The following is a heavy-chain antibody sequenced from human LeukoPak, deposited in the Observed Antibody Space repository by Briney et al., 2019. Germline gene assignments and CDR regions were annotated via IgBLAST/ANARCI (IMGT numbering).Heavy chain of an antibody. CDR1: GFTFSSYA. CDR3: ARAGYCSSPRCSYLDR. J-gene: IGHJ4*02. D-gene: IGHD2-2*01. Sequence: PGRSLRLSCAASGFTFSSYAMHWVRQAPGKGLEWVALISYDGTNKYYADSVKGRFTISRDNSKNTLYLQMNSLRVEDTAMYYCARAGYCSSPRCSYLDRWGQGTLVTVSS. V-gene: IGHV3-30-3*01. CDR2: ISYDGTNK.